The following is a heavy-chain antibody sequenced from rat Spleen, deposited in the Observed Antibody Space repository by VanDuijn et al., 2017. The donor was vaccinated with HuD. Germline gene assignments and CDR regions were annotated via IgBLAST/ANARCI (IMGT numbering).Heavy chain of an antibody. CDR1: GFTFSDYN. J-gene: IGHJ2*01. CDR2: ISSDGRRN. V-gene: IGHV5-7*01. CDR3: TTGIYYYDGTYYYFDY. Sequence: EVQLVESGGGLVQPGRSLRLSCAASGFTFSDYNMAWVRQAPRKGLEWVAIISSDGRRNYYRDSVKGRFTVSRDNAKSTLYLQMDSLRSEDTATYYCTTGIYYYDGTYYYFDYWGQGVMVTVSS. D-gene: IGHD1-12*02.